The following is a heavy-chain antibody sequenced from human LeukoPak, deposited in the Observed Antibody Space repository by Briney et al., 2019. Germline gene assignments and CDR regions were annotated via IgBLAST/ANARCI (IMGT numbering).Heavy chain of an antibody. Sequence: GGSLRLSCAASGFTFSNYPMQWVRQAPGKGLEWVSGINWNGGSTGYADSVKGRFTISRDNAKNSLYLQMNSLRAEDTALYYCARVGVEYCSSTSCPAFFDYWGQGTLVTVSS. CDR2: INWNGGST. CDR1: GFTFSNYP. J-gene: IGHJ4*02. CDR3: ARVGVEYCSSTSCPAFFDY. D-gene: IGHD2-2*01. V-gene: IGHV3-20*04.